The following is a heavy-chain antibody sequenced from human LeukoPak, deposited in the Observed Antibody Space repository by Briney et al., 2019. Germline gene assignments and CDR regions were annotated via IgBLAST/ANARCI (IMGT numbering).Heavy chain of an antibody. CDR2: IIPIFGTA. CDR1: GYTFSSYG. D-gene: IGHD1-26*01. Sequence: SVKVSCKASGYTFSSYGISWVRQAPGQGLEWMGGIIPIFGTANYAQKFQGRVTITADESTSTAYMELSSLRSEDTAVYYCAGTIVGASYLGYFDYWGQGTLVTVSS. V-gene: IGHV1-69*13. CDR3: AGTIVGASYLGYFDY. J-gene: IGHJ4*02.